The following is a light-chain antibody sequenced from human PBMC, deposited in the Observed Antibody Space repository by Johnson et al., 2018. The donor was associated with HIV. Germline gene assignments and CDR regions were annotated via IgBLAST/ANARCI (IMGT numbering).Light chain of an antibody. J-gene: IGLJ1*01. CDR3: GIWDSSLSAYV. CDR1: SSNIGNNY. V-gene: IGLV1-51*01. CDR2: DNN. Sequence: QSVLTQPPSVSAAPGQKVTISCSGSSSNIGNNYVSWYQQLPGTAPKLLIYDNNKRTSGIPDRFSGSKSGTSATLGITGLQTGDEADYSCGIWDSSLSAYVFGTGTKVTDL.